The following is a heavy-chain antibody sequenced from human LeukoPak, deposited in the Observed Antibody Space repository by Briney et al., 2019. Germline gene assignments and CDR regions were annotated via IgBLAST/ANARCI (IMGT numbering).Heavy chain of an antibody. V-gene: IGHV3-66*01. CDR1: EFSVGSNY. J-gene: IGHJ4*02. Sequence: GGSLRLSCAASEFSVGSNYMTWVRQAPGKGLEWVSLIYSGGSTYYADSVKGRFTISRDNSKNTLYLQMNSLRAEDTAVYYCARDGGDCSGDSCYVDYWGQGTLVTVSS. D-gene: IGHD2-15*01. CDR3: ARDGGDCSGDSCYVDY. CDR2: IYSGGST.